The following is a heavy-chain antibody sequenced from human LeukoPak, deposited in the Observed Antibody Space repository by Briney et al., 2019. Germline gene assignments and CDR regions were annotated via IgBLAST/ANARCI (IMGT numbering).Heavy chain of an antibody. D-gene: IGHD6-19*01. J-gene: IGHJ3*02. Sequence: GASVKVSCKASDYTFTSYGISWVRQAPGQGLEWMGWISGYNGNTNHAQKLQGRVTMTTHTSTSTAYMELRRLRSDDTAVYYCARDKAVADSGWAFDIWGQGTMVTVSS. CDR3: ARDKAVADSGWAFDI. V-gene: IGHV1-18*01. CDR2: ISGYNGNT. CDR1: DYTFTSYG.